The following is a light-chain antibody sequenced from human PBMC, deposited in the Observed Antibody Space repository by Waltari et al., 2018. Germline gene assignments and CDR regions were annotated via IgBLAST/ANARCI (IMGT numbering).Light chain of an antibody. V-gene: IGKV4-1*01. Sequence: DIVMTQSPDSLALSLGERATINCKSSQSVLYSSNNKNYLAWYQQKPGQPPKLLIYWAATRESGVPDRFSGSGSGTDFTLTISSLQAEDVAVYYCQQYYSTPGWTFGQGTKVEIK. CDR2: WAA. J-gene: IGKJ1*01. CDR1: QSVLYSSNNKNY. CDR3: QQYYSTPGWT.